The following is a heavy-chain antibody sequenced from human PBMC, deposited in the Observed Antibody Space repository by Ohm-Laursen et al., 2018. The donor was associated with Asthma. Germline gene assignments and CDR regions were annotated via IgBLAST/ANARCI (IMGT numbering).Heavy chain of an antibody. CDR1: GYTFTSYY. Sequence: AASVKVSCKASGYTFTSYYMHWVRQAPGQGLEWMGIINPSGGSTSYAQKFQGRVTMTRDTSTSTVYMELSSLRSEDTAVYYCAKDQEGGSYYTYYYYGMDVWGQGTTVTVSS. J-gene: IGHJ6*02. CDR3: AKDQEGGSYYTYYYYGMDV. V-gene: IGHV1-46*01. D-gene: IGHD1-26*01. CDR2: INPSGGST.